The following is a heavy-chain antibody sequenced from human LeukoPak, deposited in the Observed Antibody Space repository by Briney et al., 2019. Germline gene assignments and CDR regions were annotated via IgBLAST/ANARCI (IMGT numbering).Heavy chain of an antibody. V-gene: IGHV1-18*01. CDR3: ASEVAVAGTFLLYDY. J-gene: IGHJ4*02. CDR2: ISAYNGNT. D-gene: IGHD6-19*01. Sequence: ASVKVSCKASGYTFTSYGISWVRQAPGPGLEWMGWISAYNGNTNYAQKLQGRVTMTTDTSTSTAYMELRSLRSDDTAVYYCASEVAVAGTFLLYDYWGQGTLVTVSS. CDR1: GYTFTSYG.